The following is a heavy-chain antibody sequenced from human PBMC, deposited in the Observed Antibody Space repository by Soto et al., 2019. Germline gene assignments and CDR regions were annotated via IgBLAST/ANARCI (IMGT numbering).Heavy chain of an antibody. Sequence: QVQLVQSGAEVKKPGSSVNVSCKASGGTFSSYAISWVRQAPGQGLEWMGGIIPIFGTANYAQKFQGRVTITADESTSTAYMELSSLRSEDTAVYYCARDDRITMVRGVHNWFDPWGQGTLVTVS. CDR3: ARDDRITMVRGVHNWFDP. CDR1: GGTFSSYA. V-gene: IGHV1-69*01. D-gene: IGHD3-10*01. CDR2: IIPIFGTA. J-gene: IGHJ5*02.